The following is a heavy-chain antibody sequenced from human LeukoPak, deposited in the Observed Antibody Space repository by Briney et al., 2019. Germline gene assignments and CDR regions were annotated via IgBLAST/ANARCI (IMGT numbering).Heavy chain of an antibody. D-gene: IGHD2-8*01. J-gene: IGHJ4*02. V-gene: IGHV3-23*01. CDR1: GFAFSNYA. CDR2: ISGVNT. Sequence: GGSLRLSRSTSGFAFSNYAMSWFRQAPGKGLEWVSGISGVNTYYADSVKGRFTISRDNSKNVLYLQMSRLRAEDTAVYYCAKDICTSPRCLLYSDSWGQGTLVTVSS. CDR3: AKDICTSPRCLLYSDS.